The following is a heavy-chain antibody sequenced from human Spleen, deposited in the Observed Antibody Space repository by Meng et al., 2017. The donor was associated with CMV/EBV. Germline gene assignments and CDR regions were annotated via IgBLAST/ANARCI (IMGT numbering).Heavy chain of an antibody. D-gene: IGHD2-21*01. Sequence: YWLHWVRQDPGKGLVWVSRINSDGGSTSYADSVKGRFTISRDNAKNTLYLQMNSLRAEDTAVYYCARAEAYCGGDCPIGYYYGMDVWGQGTTVTVSS. CDR1: YW. CDR2: INSDGGST. CDR3: ARAEAYCGGDCPIGYYYGMDV. J-gene: IGHJ6*02. V-gene: IGHV3-74*01.